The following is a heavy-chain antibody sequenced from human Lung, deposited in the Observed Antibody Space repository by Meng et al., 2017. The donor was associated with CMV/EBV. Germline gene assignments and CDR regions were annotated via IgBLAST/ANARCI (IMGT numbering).Heavy chain of an antibody. Sequence: SXTLSLXCTVSGASISSYYWSWIRQPPGRRLEYIGFIYYSGSTNYNPSLRRPVIISIDTSKNQFSLKLSSVTTADTAVYYCARFSATGAYYYGMDVWGQGTTVTVSS. CDR1: GASISSYY. J-gene: IGHJ6*02. V-gene: IGHV4-59*01. CDR2: IYYSGST. CDR3: ARFSATGAYYYGMDV. D-gene: IGHD1-1*01.